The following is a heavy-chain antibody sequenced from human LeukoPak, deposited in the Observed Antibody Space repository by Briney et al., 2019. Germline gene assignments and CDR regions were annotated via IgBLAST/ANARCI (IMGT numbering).Heavy chain of an antibody. D-gene: IGHD3-3*01. V-gene: IGHV4-38-2*02. CDR3: AAYYDFWSGYYGGYWFDP. Sequence: SETLSLTCTVSGYSISSGYYWGWIRQPPGKGLEWIGSIYHSGSTYYNPSLKSRVTISVDTSKNQFSLKLSSVTAADTAVYYCAAYYDFWSGYYGGYWFDPWGQGTLVTVSS. J-gene: IGHJ5*02. CDR2: IYHSGST. CDR1: GYSISSGYY.